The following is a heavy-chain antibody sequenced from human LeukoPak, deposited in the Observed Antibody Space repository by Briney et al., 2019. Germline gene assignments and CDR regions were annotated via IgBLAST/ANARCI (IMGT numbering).Heavy chain of an antibody. V-gene: IGHV3-74*01. J-gene: IGHJ5*02. D-gene: IGHD4-23*01. CDR3: ARTPGGAFDL. Sequence: GGSLRLSCAASGFTSRSNWMHWVRQVPGKGLVWVSRINSDGSTTNYADSVKGRFTISRDNAKNTLYLQMNSLRVDDTAVYYCARTPGGAFDLWGQGTLVTVSS. CDR2: INSDGSTT. CDR1: GFTSRSNW.